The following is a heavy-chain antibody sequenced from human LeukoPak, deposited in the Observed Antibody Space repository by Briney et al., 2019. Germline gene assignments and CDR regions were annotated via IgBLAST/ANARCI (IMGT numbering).Heavy chain of an antibody. D-gene: IGHD1-14*01. J-gene: IGHJ4*02. CDR2: ISSNGGST. CDR3: ARELNLGGFDY. Sequence: GGSLRLSXAASGFTFSSYAMHWVRQAPGKGLEYVSAISSNGGSTYYANSVKGRFTISRDNSKNTLYLQMGSLRAEDMAVYYCARELNLGGFDYWGQGTLVTVSS. CDR1: GFTFSSYA. V-gene: IGHV3-64*01.